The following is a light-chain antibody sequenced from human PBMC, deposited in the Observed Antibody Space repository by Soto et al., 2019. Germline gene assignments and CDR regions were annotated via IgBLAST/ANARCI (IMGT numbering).Light chain of an antibody. CDR2: AAS. V-gene: IGKV1-39*01. Sequence: DIPMTQSPSSLSASVGDRVMITCRASQSISNYVNWYQQRPGKAPKLLIYAASTLQSGVPSRFGGSGSGREFTLVISSLHPEDFATYYCQQSYTTLPLTFGGGTRVEI. CDR3: QQSYTTLPLT. CDR1: QSISNY. J-gene: IGKJ4*01.